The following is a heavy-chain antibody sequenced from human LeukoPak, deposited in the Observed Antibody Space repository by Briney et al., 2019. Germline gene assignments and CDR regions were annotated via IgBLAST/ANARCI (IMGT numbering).Heavy chain of an antibody. CDR3: AAARDYYDSSGYYQVAFDI. V-gene: IGHV3-48*04. CDR2: ISSTSTVI. CDR1: GFPFTLYN. Sequence: PGGSLRLSCEVSGFPFTLYNMNWVRQAPGKGLEWVSYISSTSTVIYYADSVKGRFTISRDNAKNSLYLQMNSLRSEDTAVYYCAAARDYYDSSGYYQVAFDIWGQGTMVTVSS. D-gene: IGHD3-22*01. J-gene: IGHJ3*02.